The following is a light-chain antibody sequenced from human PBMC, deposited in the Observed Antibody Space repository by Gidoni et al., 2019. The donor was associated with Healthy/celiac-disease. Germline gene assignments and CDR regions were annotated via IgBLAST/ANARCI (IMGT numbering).Light chain of an antibody. J-gene: IGKJ4*01. CDR3: QQYGSSPRT. CDR1: QSASSSY. Sequence: EILLTHSPRTLALSPAERAALSCRASQSASSSYLAWYQQKPGQAPRLLIYGASSRATGIPDRFSGSGSGTDFTLTISSLEPEDFAVYYCQQYGSSPRTFGGGTKVEIK. CDR2: GAS. V-gene: IGKV3-20*01.